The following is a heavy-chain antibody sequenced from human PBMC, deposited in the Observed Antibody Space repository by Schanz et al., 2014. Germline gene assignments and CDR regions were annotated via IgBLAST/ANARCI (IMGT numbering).Heavy chain of an antibody. CDR2: MNPNSGNT. Sequence: QVHLVQSGAEVKKPGASVKVSCKASGYNITGTDVTWVRQATGQRLEWMGWMNPNSGNTGYAQKFQGRVTMTRNTSISTAYMELSSLRSEDTAVYYCARLGTGMAVAGSVIDSYYYYMDVWGEGTTVTVSS. D-gene: IGHD6-19*01. CDR1: GYNITGTD. J-gene: IGHJ6*03. CDR3: ARLGTGMAVAGSVIDSYYYYMDV. V-gene: IGHV1-8*01.